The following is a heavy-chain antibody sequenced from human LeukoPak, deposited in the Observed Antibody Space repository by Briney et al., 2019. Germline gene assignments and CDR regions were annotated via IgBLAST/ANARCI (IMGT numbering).Heavy chain of an antibody. CDR1: GFTFSTYW. Sequence: GVSLRLSCPASGFTFSTYWMHWVRQAPGKGLVWVARSNSDGSATIYADSVKGRFVISRDNSKNTLYLQMSSLRVEDTAMYYCAREWRGFEDYWGQGALVTVSS. CDR2: SNSDGSAT. J-gene: IGHJ4*02. CDR3: AREWRGFEDY. V-gene: IGHV3-74*01. D-gene: IGHD3-9*01.